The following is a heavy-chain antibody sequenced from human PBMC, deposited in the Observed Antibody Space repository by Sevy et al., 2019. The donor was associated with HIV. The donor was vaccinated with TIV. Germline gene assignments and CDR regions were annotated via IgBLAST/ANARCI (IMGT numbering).Heavy chain of an antibody. CDR1: GFTFSSYW. CDR2: IKQDGSKK. J-gene: IGHJ6*02. V-gene: IGHV3-7*03. D-gene: IGHD2-2*01. Sequence: GGSLRLSCAASGFTFSSYWMSWVRQAPGKGLEWVANIKQDGSKKYYVDSVKGRFTISRDNAKNSLYLQMNSLRAEDTAVYYCARWSYCSSTSCYMGGYYYYGMDVWGQGTTVTVSS. CDR3: ARWSYCSSTSCYMGGYYYYGMDV.